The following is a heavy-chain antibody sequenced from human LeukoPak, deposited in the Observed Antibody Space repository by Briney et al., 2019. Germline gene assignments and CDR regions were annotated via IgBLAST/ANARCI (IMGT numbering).Heavy chain of an antibody. CDR3: ARGRFLYSSSSEGDY. Sequence: SVKVSCKASGGTFSSYAISWVRRAPGQGLEWMGGIIPIFGTANYAQKFQGRVTITTDESTSTAYMELSSLRSEDTAVHYCARGRFLYSSSSEGDYWGQGTLVTVSS. J-gene: IGHJ4*02. V-gene: IGHV1-69*05. D-gene: IGHD6-6*01. CDR1: GGTFSSYA. CDR2: IIPIFGTA.